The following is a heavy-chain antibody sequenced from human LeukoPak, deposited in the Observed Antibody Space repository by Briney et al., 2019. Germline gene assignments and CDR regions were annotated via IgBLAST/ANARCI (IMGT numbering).Heavy chain of an antibody. CDR2: ISWNSGSI. V-gene: IGHV3-9*01. CDR1: GFTFDDYA. Sequence: PGGSLRLSCAASGFTFDDYAMHWVRQAPGKGLEWVSGISWNSGSIGYADSVKGRFTISRDNAKNSLYLQMNSLRAEDTALYYCAKEVYGSGSFDYWGQGTLVTVSS. CDR3: AKEVYGSGSFDY. D-gene: IGHD3-10*01. J-gene: IGHJ4*02.